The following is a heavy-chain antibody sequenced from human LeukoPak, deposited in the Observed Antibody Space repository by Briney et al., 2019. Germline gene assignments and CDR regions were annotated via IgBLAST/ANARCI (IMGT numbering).Heavy chain of an antibody. CDR1: GGSISNSSYY. J-gene: IGHJ3*02. Sequence: SETLSLTCTVPGGSISNSSYYWGWIRQPPGKGLEWIGTIYYSGTTYYNPSLKSRVTMSVDTSKNQFSLKLSSATAADTAVYYCARGIVVVFDAFDIWGQGTMVTVSS. CDR2: IYYSGTT. V-gene: IGHV4-39*07. D-gene: IGHD3-22*01. CDR3: ARGIVVVFDAFDI.